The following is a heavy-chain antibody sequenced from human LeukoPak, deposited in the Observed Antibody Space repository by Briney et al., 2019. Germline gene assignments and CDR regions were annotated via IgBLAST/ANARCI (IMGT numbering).Heavy chain of an antibody. V-gene: IGHV3-30*02. CDR3: AKEQIDYDFWSGYYYYYMDV. D-gene: IGHD3-3*01. Sequence: GGSLRLSCAASGFTFSSYGMHWVRQAPGKGLEWVAFIRYDGSNKYYADSVKGRFTISRDNSKNTLYLQMNSLRAEDTAVYYCAKEQIDYDFWSGYYYYYMDVWGKGTTVTVSS. CDR2: IRYDGSNK. CDR1: GFTFSSYG. J-gene: IGHJ6*03.